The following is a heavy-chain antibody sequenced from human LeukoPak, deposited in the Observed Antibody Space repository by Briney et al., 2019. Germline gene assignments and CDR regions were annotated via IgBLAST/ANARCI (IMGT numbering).Heavy chain of an antibody. CDR2: FDPEDGET. J-gene: IGHJ4*02. CDR3: ATRIAANRGFDY. CDR1: GYTLTELS. V-gene: IGHV1-24*01. D-gene: IGHD6-6*01. Sequence: GASVKVSCKVSGYTLTELSMHWVRQAPGKGLEWMGGFDPEDGETIYAQKFQGRVTMTEDTSTDTAYMELSSLRSEDTAVYYCATRIAANRGFDYWGQGTLVTVSS.